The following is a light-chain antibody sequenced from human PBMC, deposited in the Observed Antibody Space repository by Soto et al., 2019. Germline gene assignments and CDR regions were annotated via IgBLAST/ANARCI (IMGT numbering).Light chain of an antibody. Sequence: EIVLTQSPATLSLSPGERATLSCRASQNVSSYLAWYQQKPGQAHRLLIYDAYNRATGIQARFSGSGSGTDFTLTIRRLETEEFAVFYCKQYGTSEIIFGQGTRLEN. CDR2: DAY. CDR3: KQYGTSEII. V-gene: IGKV3-11*01. CDR1: QNVSSY. J-gene: IGKJ5*01.